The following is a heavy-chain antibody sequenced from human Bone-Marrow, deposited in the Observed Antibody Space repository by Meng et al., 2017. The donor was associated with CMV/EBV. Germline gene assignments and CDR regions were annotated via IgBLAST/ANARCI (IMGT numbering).Heavy chain of an antibody. Sequence: ASVKVSCKASGYTFTSYGISWVRQAPGQGLEWMGWISAYNGNTNYAQKLQGRVTITADKSTSTAYMELSSLRSEDTAVYYCARVDSGYDYWGQGTLVTVSS. CDR3: ARVDSGYDY. CDR2: ISAYNGNT. CDR1: GYTFTSYG. D-gene: IGHD5-12*01. J-gene: IGHJ4*02. V-gene: IGHV1-18*01.